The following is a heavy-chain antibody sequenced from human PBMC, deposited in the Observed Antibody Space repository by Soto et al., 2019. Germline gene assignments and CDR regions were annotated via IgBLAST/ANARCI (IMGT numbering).Heavy chain of an antibody. Sequence: QVQLQESGPELVKPSQTLSLTCTVSGGSISSGDYYWTWIRQPPGKGLEWIGYMSYSGSTFYNSSLKSRVSISVYTSKNHFSLRLTSVTAADTAVYYCARGRRSSDNSGYSEYFQHWGQGTLVTVSS. CDR3: ARGRRSSDNSGYSEYFQH. CDR2: MSYSGST. V-gene: IGHV4-30-4*01. D-gene: IGHD3-22*01. J-gene: IGHJ1*01. CDR1: GGSISSGDYY.